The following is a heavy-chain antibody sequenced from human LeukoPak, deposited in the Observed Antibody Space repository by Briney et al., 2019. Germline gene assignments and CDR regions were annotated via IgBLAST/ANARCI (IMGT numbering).Heavy chain of an antibody. V-gene: IGHV3-21*01. Sequence: PGGSLRLSCAASGFTFSSYSMNWVRQAPWKGLEWVSSISSSSSYIYYADSVKGRFTISRDNAKNSLYLQMNSLRAEDTAVYYCARDRSIIAAAGIFQHWGQGTLVTVSS. CDR3: ARDRSIIAAAGIFQH. D-gene: IGHD6-13*01. CDR2: ISSSSSYI. CDR1: GFTFSSYS. J-gene: IGHJ1*01.